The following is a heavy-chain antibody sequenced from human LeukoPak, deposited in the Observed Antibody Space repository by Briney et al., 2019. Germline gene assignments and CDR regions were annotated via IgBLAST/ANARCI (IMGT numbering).Heavy chain of an antibody. Sequence: GASVKVSCKASGYTFTSYGISWVRQAPGQGLEWMGWISAYNGNTNYAQKLQGRVTMTTDTSTSTAYMELRSLRSDDTAVYYCARDHGGTPAAMPDYWGQGTLVTVSS. D-gene: IGHD2-2*01. V-gene: IGHV1-18*01. CDR3: ARDHGGTPAAMPDY. CDR2: ISAYNGNT. CDR1: GYTFTSYG. J-gene: IGHJ4*02.